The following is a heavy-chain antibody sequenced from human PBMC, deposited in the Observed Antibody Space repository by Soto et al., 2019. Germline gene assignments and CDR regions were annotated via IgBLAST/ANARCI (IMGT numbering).Heavy chain of an antibody. CDR3: VRVGNDGSYIDY. V-gene: IGHV3-11*06. D-gene: IGHD1-26*01. Sequence: PGGSLRLSCAVSGFNFGDYFMTWIRQAAGKGLEWVSYIRSADAYTNYADSVKGRFIISRDNANNSLSLQMNKLRADDTAVYFCVRVGNDGSYIDYWGGGVLVTVSS. CDR2: IRSADAYT. CDR1: GFNFGDYF. J-gene: IGHJ4*03.